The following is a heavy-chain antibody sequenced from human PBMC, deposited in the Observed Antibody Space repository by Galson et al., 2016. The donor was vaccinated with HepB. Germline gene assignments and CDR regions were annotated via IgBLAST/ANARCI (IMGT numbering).Heavy chain of an antibody. CDR2: ISFDGRNS. Sequence: SLRLSCAASGFDFNDSSMHWVRQSPGKGLEWVAGISFDGRNSYYADSVKGRFIISRGSSKKTVYLQMNSLRSKDTAVYYCARPAAGRTATTTLAWGQGILVTVSS. CDR3: ARPAAGRTATTTLA. CDR1: GFDFNDSS. V-gene: IGHV3-30-3*01. D-gene: IGHD4-17*01. J-gene: IGHJ5*02.